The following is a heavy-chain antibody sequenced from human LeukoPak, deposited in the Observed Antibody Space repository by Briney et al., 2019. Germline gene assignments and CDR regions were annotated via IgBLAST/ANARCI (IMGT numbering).Heavy chain of an antibody. CDR1: GFTFSSYW. J-gene: IGHJ4*02. Sequence: PGVSLRLSCAASGFTFSSYWMSWVRQAPGKGLEGWANIKQDGSEKYYVDYVKGRFTSSRDNDKNFLYLQMTSLRAEATAVYYCATDGSGSGWCPHFDYWGQGTLVTVSS. V-gene: IGHV3-7*03. CDR3: ATDGSGSGWCPHFDY. CDR2: IKQDGSEK. D-gene: IGHD6-19*01.